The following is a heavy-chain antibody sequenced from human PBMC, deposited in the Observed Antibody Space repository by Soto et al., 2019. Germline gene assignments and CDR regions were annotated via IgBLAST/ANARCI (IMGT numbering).Heavy chain of an antibody. CDR3: ATLGYCSSTSCYRGYYYYGMDV. J-gene: IGHJ6*02. D-gene: IGHD2-2*02. Sequence: ASVKVSCKASGYTFTSYGISWVRQAPGQGLEWMGWISAYNGNTNYAQKFQGRVTMTRNTSISTAYMELSSLRSEDTAVYYCATLGYCSSTSCYRGYYYYGMDVWGQGTTVTVSS. CDR1: GYTFTSYG. V-gene: IGHV1-18*04. CDR2: ISAYNGNT.